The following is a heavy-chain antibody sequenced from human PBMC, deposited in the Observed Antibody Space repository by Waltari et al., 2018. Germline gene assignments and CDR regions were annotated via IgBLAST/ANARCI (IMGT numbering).Heavy chain of an antibody. CDR3: ARGLQDYSNYVWFRAPGIDY. CDR1: GYTFTSYD. D-gene: IGHD4-4*01. J-gene: IGHJ4*02. CDR2: MNPNSGNT. V-gene: IGHV1-8*03. Sequence: QVQLVQSGAEVKKPGASVKVSCKASGYTFTSYDINWVRQATGQGLEWMGWMNPNSGNTGYAQKFQGRVTITRNTSISTAYMELSSLRSEDTAVYYCARGLQDYSNYVWFRAPGIDYWGQGTLVTVSS.